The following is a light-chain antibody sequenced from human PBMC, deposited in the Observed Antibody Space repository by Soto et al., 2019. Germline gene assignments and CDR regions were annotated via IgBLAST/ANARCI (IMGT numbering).Light chain of an antibody. Sequence: QSALTQPPSASGSPGQSVTISCTGTTSDFGNYNFVSWYQQHPGEAPKLLIYEVTKRPSGVPDRFSGSKSGNTASLNVSGLQAEDEADYYCSSYTGSSNFVFGTGPKLTVL. CDR3: SSYTGSSNFV. CDR1: TSDFGNYNF. J-gene: IGLJ1*01. CDR2: EVT. V-gene: IGLV2-8*01.